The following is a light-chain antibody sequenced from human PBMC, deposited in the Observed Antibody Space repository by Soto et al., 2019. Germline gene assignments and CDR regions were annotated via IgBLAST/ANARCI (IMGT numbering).Light chain of an antibody. Sequence: EIVFTQFPGTLSLSPGESATLSCRASQSVNSNYVAWYQQKPGQAPRLLIYGASSRATGIPDRFSGSGSGTDFTLTISRLEPEDFTVYYCQQYASSPLTFGGGTKVDIK. CDR1: QSVNSNY. V-gene: IGKV3-20*01. CDR2: GAS. J-gene: IGKJ4*01. CDR3: QQYASSPLT.